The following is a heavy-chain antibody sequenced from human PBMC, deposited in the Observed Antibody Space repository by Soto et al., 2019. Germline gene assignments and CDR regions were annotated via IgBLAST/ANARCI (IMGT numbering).Heavy chain of an antibody. D-gene: IGHD2-21*02. CDR3: ATARCGGDCYDHNWFDP. CDR2: IIPIFGTA. CDR1: GGTFSSYA. V-gene: IGHV1-69*13. J-gene: IGHJ5*02. Sequence: VKVSCKASGGTFSSYAISWVRQAPGQGLEWMGGIIPIFGTANYAQKFQGRVTITADESTSTAYMELSSLRSEDTAVYYCATARCGGDCYDHNWFDPWGQGTLVTVSS.